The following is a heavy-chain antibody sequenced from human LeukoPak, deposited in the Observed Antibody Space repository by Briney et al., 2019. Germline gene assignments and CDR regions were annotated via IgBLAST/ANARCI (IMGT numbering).Heavy chain of an antibody. CDR2: ISAYNGNT. J-gene: IGHJ5*02. CDR1: GYTFTSYG. CDR3: ARDDPTLLWFGEPRNWFDP. V-gene: IGHV1-18*01. D-gene: IGHD3-10*01. Sequence: GASVKVSCKASGYTFTSYGISWVRQAPGQGLEWMGWISAYNGNTNYAQKLQGRVTMTTDTSTSTAYMELRSLRSDDTAVYYCARDDPTLLWFGEPRNWFDPWGQGTLVTVSS.